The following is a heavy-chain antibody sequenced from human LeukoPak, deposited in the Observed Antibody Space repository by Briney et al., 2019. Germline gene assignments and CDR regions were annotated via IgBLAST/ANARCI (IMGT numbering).Heavy chain of an antibody. D-gene: IGHD3-9*01. J-gene: IGHJ4*02. V-gene: IGHV3-23*01. CDR3: AKGLRYFDWLLMPASFDY. CDR2: ISGSGGST. CDR1: GFTFSSYS. Sequence: GGSLRLSCAASGFTFSSYSMNWVRQAPGKGLEWVSAISGSGGSTYYADSVKGRFTISRDNSKNTLYLQMNSLRAEDTAVYYCAKGLRYFDWLLMPASFDYWGQGTLVTVSS.